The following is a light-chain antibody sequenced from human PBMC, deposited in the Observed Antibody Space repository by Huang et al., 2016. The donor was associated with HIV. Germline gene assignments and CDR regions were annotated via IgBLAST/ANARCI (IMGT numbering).Light chain of an antibody. V-gene: IGKV2D-29*02. CDR1: QSLLHSDGETY. CDR2: EVS. J-gene: IGKJ4*01. Sequence: DIVMTQTPLSLSVTPGQPASISCKSSQSLLHSDGETYLYWYLHKPGQSPQLLIYEVSNRFYGVPDRVSGSGSGTDFTLRISRVEAEDVGVYYCMQRTQRPLTFGGGTKVEIK. CDR3: MQRTQRPLT.